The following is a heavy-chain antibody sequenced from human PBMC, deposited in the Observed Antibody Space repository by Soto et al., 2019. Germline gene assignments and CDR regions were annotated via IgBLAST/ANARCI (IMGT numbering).Heavy chain of an antibody. CDR2: IDYSGIT. J-gene: IGHJ4*02. CDR3: ARHGSYYDRSGYIDY. CDR1: GGSITRGNYN. Sequence: SETLSLTCTVSGGSITRGNYNWGWIRQPPGKGLEWIGSIDYSGITHYNPSLEIRASTSADTSKNQFSLKLNSVTAADTAVYYCARHGSYYDRSGYIDYWGQGTLVTVSS. V-gene: IGHV4-39*01. D-gene: IGHD3-22*01.